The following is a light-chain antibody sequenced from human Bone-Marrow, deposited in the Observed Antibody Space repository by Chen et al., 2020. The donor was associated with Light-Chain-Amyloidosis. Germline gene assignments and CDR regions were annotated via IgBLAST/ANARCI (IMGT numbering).Light chain of an antibody. CDR2: LGS. CDR1: QSLLHSNGYNY. V-gene: IGKV2-28*01. CDR3: MQALQTQNT. J-gene: IGKJ2*01. Sequence: DIVMTQSPLSLPVTPVEPASISCRSSQSLLHSNGYNYLDWYQQKPGQSPQLLIYLGSNRASGVPVRFSGSGSGTDFTLKISRMEAEDVGVYYCMQALQTQNTFGQGTKLEIK.